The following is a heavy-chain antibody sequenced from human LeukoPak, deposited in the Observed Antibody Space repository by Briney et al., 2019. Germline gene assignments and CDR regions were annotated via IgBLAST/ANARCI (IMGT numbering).Heavy chain of an antibody. Sequence: ASVKVSCKASGYTFTSYDINWVRQATGQGLEWMGWMNPNSGNTGYAQKFQGRVTVTRNTSISTAYMELSSLRSEDTAVYYCARNLQEEWLRGFDYWGQGTLVTVSS. CDR1: GYTFTSYD. CDR2: MNPNSGNT. V-gene: IGHV1-8*01. D-gene: IGHD5-12*01. J-gene: IGHJ4*02. CDR3: ARNLQEEWLRGFDY.